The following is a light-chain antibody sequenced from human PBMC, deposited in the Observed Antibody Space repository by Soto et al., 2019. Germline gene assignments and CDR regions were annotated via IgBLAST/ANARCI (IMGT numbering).Light chain of an antibody. Sequence: QSVLTQPASVSGSPGQSITISCTGTSSDVGGYNFVSWYQQHPGKAPKLMIYEVTSRPSGVSTRFSGSKSANTASLTISGLQAEDEADYYCISYTTSSTLVFGTGTKVTVL. CDR1: SSDVGGYNF. CDR3: ISYTTSSTLV. J-gene: IGLJ1*01. CDR2: EVT. V-gene: IGLV2-14*03.